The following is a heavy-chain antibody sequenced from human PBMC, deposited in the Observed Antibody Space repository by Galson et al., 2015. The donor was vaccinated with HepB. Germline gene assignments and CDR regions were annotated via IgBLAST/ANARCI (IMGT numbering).Heavy chain of an antibody. D-gene: IGHD4-17*01. CDR2: ISYDGSNK. J-gene: IGHJ3*02. Sequence: SLRLSCAASGFTFSHYGMHWVRQAPGKGLEWVAVISYDGSNKYYADSVKGRFTISRDNAKNSLYLQMSSLRAEDTALYYCTKPATLTPGAFDIWGQGTMVTVS. V-gene: IGHV3-30*18. CDR1: GFTFSHYG. CDR3: TKPATLTPGAFDI.